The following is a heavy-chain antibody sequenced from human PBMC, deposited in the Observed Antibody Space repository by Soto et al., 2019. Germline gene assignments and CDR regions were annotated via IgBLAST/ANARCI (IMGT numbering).Heavy chain of an antibody. CDR3: ARGPPDWRLDI. J-gene: IGHJ1*01. Sequence: QVQLVQSGAEVKKPGASVKVSCKASGYTFTSYDINWVRQATGQGLEWIGWMSPKTGNTGYAQNFQGRVTMARNPSTSPVYIELCSLTSEDTAVYYCARGPPDWRLDIWGQCTLVPPSS. D-gene: IGHD3-9*01. V-gene: IGHV1-8*01. CDR2: MSPKTGNT. CDR1: GYTFTSYD.